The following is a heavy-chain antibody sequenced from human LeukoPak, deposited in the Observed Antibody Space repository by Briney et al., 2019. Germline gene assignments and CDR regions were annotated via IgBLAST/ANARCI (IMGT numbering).Heavy chain of an antibody. D-gene: IGHD1-14*01. CDR3: ASGSWYFDF. V-gene: IGHV4-59*01. CDR1: GGSIRSYY. J-gene: IGHJ4*02. CDR2: IYYSGSS. Sequence: PSETLSLTCTVAGGSIRSYYWSWVRQPPGKGLEWIGYIYYSGSSGYNPSLKSRVTISVDTSKNQLSLRLSSVTAADTAVYFCASGSWYFDFWGQGTLLTVSS.